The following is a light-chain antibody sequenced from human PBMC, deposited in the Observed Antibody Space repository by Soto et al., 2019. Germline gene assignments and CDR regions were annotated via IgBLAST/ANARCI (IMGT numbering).Light chain of an antibody. J-gene: IGLJ2*01. CDR3: SSYGGSNNLL. Sequence: QSALTQPASVSGSPGQSITISCIGTISDVGGYDYVSWYQQHPGKAPKVIIYEVSHRPSGVSYRFSGSKSGNTASLTISGLQAEDEADYYCSSYGGSNNLLFGGGTKVTVL. V-gene: IGLV2-14*01. CDR1: ISDVGGYDY. CDR2: EVS.